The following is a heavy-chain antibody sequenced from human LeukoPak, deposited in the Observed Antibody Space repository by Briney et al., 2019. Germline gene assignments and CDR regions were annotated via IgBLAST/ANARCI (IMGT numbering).Heavy chain of an antibody. V-gene: IGHV4-39*07. J-gene: IGHJ4*02. CDR3: ARGVIATGGNDFDY. D-gene: IGHD6-13*01. CDR2: IYYSGST. Sequence: SETLSLTCTVSGGSVSSSSYYWGWIRQPPGKGLEWIGSIYYSGSTYYNPSLKSRVSISVDTSKNQFSLKLNSLTAADTAVYYCARGVIATGGNDFDYWGQGTLVTVSS. CDR1: GGSVSSSSYY.